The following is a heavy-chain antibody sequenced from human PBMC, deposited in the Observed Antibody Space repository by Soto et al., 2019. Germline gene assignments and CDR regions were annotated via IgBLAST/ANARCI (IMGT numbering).Heavy chain of an antibody. Sequence: PSETLSLTCVVSGGSISRTTDYWGWIRQPPGKGLEWIGNIYYSGSTFYNPSLQSRVTISVDTSKNQFSLKLTSVTAADTAVYYCARRYGGNLDYWGQGTLVTVSS. CDR2: IYYSGST. D-gene: IGHD1-26*01. J-gene: IGHJ4*02. V-gene: IGHV4-39*01. CDR1: GGSISRTTDY. CDR3: ARRYGGNLDY.